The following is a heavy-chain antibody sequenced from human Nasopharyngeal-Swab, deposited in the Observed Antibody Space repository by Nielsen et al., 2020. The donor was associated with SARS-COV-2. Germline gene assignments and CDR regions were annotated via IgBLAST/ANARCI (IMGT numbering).Heavy chain of an antibody. J-gene: IGHJ5*02. CDR2: IDWDDDK. D-gene: IGHD3-10*01. CDR3: ARTRGYYYGSGSYSGWFDP. Sequence: WIRQPPGKALEWLALIDWDDDKYYSTSLKTRLTISKDTSKNQVVLTMTNMDPVDTATYYCARTRGYYYGSGSYSGWFDPWGQGTPVTVSS. V-gene: IGHV2-70*01.